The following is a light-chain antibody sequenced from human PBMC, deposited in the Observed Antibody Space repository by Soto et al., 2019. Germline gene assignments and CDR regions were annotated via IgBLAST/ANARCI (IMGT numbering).Light chain of an antibody. CDR3: QQYNNWPPT. CDR2: GAS. CDR1: QSVSGN. V-gene: IGKV3D-15*01. J-gene: IGKJ1*01. Sequence: EIVMTQSPATLSVSPGARATLSCRASQSVSGNLAWYQQKPGQAPRLLIYGASTRATGIPARCSGSGSGTEFTLTISSLQSEDFAVYYCQQYNNWPPTFGQGTKVEIK.